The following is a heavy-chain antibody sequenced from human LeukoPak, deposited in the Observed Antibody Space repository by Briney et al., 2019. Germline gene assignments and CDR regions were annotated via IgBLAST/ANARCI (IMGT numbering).Heavy chain of an antibody. CDR1: GFTFSSYA. CDR2: ISNDGSYN. CDR3: ARDGSGTNLFDVGWFDS. Sequence: GGSLRLSCAASGFTFSSYAMSWVRQAPGKGLEWVAFISNDGSYNYCTDSVKGRFNISRDNSENTLYLQMNSLRPDDTAVYYCARDGSGTNLFDVGWFDSWGQGTLVTVSS. D-gene: IGHD1-26*01. V-gene: IGHV3-30*10. J-gene: IGHJ5*01.